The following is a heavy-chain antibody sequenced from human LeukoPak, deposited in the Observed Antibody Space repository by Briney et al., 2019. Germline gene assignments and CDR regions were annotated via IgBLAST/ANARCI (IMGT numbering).Heavy chain of an antibody. J-gene: IGHJ3*02. CDR3: ARDPNGDYIGAFDM. CDR1: GFTFSSYA. CDR2: IRGGGTSE. Sequence: PGGSLRLSCAASGFTFSSYAMSWVRQAPGKGPEWVSAIRGGGTSEFYADSVKGRFRISRGNSEDTLFLQMNSLRAEDTAVYYCARDPNGDYIGAFDMWGPGTMVTVSS. V-gene: IGHV3-23*01. D-gene: IGHD4-17*01.